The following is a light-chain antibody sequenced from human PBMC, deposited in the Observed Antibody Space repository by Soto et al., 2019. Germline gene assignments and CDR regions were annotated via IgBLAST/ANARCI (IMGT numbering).Light chain of an antibody. CDR3: SSYTSSITPYV. Sequence: QPALAQPASVSVSPGQSITISCTGTSSDVGGYNYVSWYQQHPGKAPKLMIFEVSNRPSGVSNRFSGSKSVITASLTISGLQAEDEADYYCSSYTSSITPYVFGTGTKVTVL. CDR2: EVS. V-gene: IGLV2-14*01. J-gene: IGLJ1*01. CDR1: SSDVGGYNY.